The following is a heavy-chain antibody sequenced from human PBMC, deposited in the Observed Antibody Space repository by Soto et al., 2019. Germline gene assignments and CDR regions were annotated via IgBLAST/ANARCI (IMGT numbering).Heavy chain of an antibody. J-gene: IGHJ6*02. CDR1: GFTFSSYG. V-gene: IGHV3-30*18. CDR2: ISYDGSNK. CDR3: AKDRRGRTRYYDSSGYSGYYYYGMGV. Sequence: PGGSLRLSCAASGFTFSSYGMHWVRQAPGKGLEWVAVISYDGSNKYYADSVKGRFTISRDNSKNTLYLQMNSLRAEDTAVYYCAKDRRGRTRYYDSSGYSGYYYYGMGVWGQGTTVTVSS. D-gene: IGHD3-22*01.